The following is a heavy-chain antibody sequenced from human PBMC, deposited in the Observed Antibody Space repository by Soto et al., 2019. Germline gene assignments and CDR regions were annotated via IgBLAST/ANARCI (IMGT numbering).Heavy chain of an antibody. V-gene: IGHV5-51*01. D-gene: IGHD6-19*01. J-gene: IGHJ4*02. CDR1: GYSFTSYW. CDR3: ARRSYSSGWDPIDL. CDR2: IYPGDSDT. Sequence: PGESLKISCKGSGYSFTSYWTRWVRQMPGKGLEWMGIIYPGDSDTRYSPSFQGQVTISADKSISTAYLQWSSLKASDTAMYYCARRSYSSGWDPIDLWGQGTLVTVSS.